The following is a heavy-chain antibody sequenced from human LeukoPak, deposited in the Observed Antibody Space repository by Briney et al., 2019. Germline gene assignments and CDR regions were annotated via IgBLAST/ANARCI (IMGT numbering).Heavy chain of an antibody. Sequence: GASVKVSCKASGYTFTSYYMHWVRQAPGQGLEWMGIINPSGGSTSYAQKFQGRVTMTRDTSTSTVYKELSSLRSEDTAVYYCIRFLGEGMDVWGQGTTVTVSS. V-gene: IGHV1-46*01. D-gene: IGHD3-3*01. CDR2: INPSGGST. CDR3: IRFLGEGMDV. CDR1: GYTFTSYY. J-gene: IGHJ6*02.